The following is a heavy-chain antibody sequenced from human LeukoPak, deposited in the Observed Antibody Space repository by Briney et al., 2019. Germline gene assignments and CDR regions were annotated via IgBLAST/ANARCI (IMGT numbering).Heavy chain of an antibody. J-gene: IGHJ4*02. CDR1: GFTITNNY. CDR3: ARETTAPQRHFDY. V-gene: IGHV3-66*01. D-gene: IGHD4-17*01. CDR2: TYTEGST. Sequence: PGGSLRLSCAASGFTITNNYMNWVRQAPGKGLEWVSVTYTEGSTYYADSVKGRFTISRDNSRNTVYLQMNSLRAEDTAVYYCARETTAPQRHFDYWGQGTLVTVSS.